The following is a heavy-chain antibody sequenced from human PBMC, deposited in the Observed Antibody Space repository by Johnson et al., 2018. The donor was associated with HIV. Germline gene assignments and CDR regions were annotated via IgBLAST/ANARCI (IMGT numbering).Heavy chain of an antibody. D-gene: IGHD2-2*01. CDR1: GFTFDDYG. CDR3: AREGPAAYIWAFDI. J-gene: IGHJ3*02. V-gene: IGHV3-20*04. Sequence: VQLVESGGGLIQPGGSLRLSCAASGFTFDDYGMSWVRQAPGKGLEWVSGINWNGGSTGYADSVKGRFTISRDNAKNSLYLQMNSLRAEDTAMYYCAREGPAAYIWAFDIWGQGTMVTVSS. CDR2: INWNGGST.